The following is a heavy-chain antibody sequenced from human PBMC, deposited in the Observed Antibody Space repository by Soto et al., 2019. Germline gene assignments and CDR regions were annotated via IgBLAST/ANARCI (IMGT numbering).Heavy chain of an antibody. J-gene: IGHJ4*02. Sequence: PSETLSLTCTVSGGSISIYYWSWIRQPPGKGLEWIGYIYYSGSTNYNPSLKSRVTISVDTSKNQFSLKLSSVTAADTAVYYCAGTPVVPAAMIYFDYWGQGTLVTAPQ. CDR2: IYYSGST. CDR3: AGTPVVPAAMIYFDY. D-gene: IGHD2-2*01. V-gene: IGHV4-59*01. CDR1: GGSISIYY.